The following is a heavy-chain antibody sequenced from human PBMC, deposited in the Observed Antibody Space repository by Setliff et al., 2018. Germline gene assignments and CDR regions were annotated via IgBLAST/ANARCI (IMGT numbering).Heavy chain of an antibody. V-gene: IGHV4-59*11. CDR3: ARDRGSNNSPEDFDY. CDR2: RHDNGER. CDR1: PGSISRHY. D-gene: IGHD1-1*01. Sequence: SETLSLTCTVSPGSISRHYWSWFRQAPGKGLEWIGYRHDNGERDYNPSLGSRVTISVDTSKNQFSLMLTSVTAADTAVYYCARDRGSNNSPEDFDYWGLGTLVTVSS. J-gene: IGHJ4*02.